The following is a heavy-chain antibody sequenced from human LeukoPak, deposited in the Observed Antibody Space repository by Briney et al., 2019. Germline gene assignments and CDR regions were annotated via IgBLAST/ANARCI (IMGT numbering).Heavy chain of an antibody. CDR1: GYSFTDYY. J-gene: IGHJ4*02. CDR2: ISAYNGNT. D-gene: IGHD4-23*01. V-gene: IGHV1-18*01. Sequence: ASVKVSCKTSGYSFTDYYMHWVRQAPGQGLEWMGWISAYNGNTNYAQKLQGRVTMTTDTSTSTAYMELRSLRSDDTAVYYCARTPTTVVTPEDDYWGQGTLVTVSS. CDR3: ARTPTTVVTPEDDY.